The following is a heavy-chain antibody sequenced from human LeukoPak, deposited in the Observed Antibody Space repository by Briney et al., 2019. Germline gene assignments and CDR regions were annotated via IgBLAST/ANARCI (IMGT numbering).Heavy chain of an antibody. D-gene: IGHD3-3*01. CDR1: GFTFSSYA. Sequence: GGSLRLSCAASGFTFSSYAMSWVRQAPGKGLEWVSAISGSGGSTYYADSVKGRFTISRDNSKNTLYLQMNSLRAEDTAVYYCARDWSVSTLGYFDYWGQGTLVTVSS. J-gene: IGHJ4*02. V-gene: IGHV3-23*01. CDR3: ARDWSVSTLGYFDY. CDR2: ISGSGGST.